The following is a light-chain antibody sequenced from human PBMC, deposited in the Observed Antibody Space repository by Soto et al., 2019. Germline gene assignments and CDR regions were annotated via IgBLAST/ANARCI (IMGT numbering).Light chain of an antibody. Sequence: QSALTQPASVSGSPGQSITISCTGTSSDVGGYNYVSWYQQHPGKAPKLMIYDVSNRSSGVSNRFSGSKSGNTASLTISGLQAEDEADYYCSSYTSSSTLYVFGTGTNLTVL. CDR2: DVS. CDR3: SSYTSSSTLYV. J-gene: IGLJ1*01. V-gene: IGLV2-14*01. CDR1: SSDVGGYNY.